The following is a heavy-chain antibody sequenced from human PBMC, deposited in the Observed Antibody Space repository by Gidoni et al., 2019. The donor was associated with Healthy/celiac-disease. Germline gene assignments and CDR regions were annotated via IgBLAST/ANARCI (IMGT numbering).Heavy chain of an antibody. Sequence: EVQLVESGGGLVQPGGSLGLSCAASGFTFSSYAMSWVRQAPGKGLEWVSASSGSGGSTYYADSVKGRFTISRDNSKNTLYLQMNSLRAEDTAVYYCARGTHISGWSPYGMDVWGQGTTVTVSS. CDR1: GFTFSSYA. CDR2: SSGSGGST. V-gene: IGHV3-23*04. CDR3: ARGTHISGWSPYGMDV. D-gene: IGHD6-19*01. J-gene: IGHJ6*02.